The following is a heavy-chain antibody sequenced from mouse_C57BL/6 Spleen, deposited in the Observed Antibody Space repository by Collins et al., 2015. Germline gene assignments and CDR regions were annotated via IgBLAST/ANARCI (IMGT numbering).Heavy chain of an antibody. J-gene: IGHJ1*01. CDR2: INPDSSTI. V-gene: IGHV4-1*02. CDR3: ARPRYYDYDWYFDV. Sequence: EVKLLESGGGLVQPGGSLKLSCAASGFDFSRYWMSWVRQAPGKGLEWIGEINPDSSTINYTPSLKDKFIISRDNAKNTLYLQMSKVRSEDTALYYCARPRYYDYDWYFDVWGAGTTVTVSS. CDR1: GFDFSRYW. D-gene: IGHD2-4*01.